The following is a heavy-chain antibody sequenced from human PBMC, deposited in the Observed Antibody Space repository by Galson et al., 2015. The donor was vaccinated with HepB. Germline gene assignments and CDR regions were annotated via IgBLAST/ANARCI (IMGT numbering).Heavy chain of an antibody. CDR2: IVVGSGNT. V-gene: IGHV1-58*02. CDR3: AAWARYSSGWSAY. CDR1: GFTFTSSA. J-gene: IGHJ4*02. Sequence: SVKVSCKASGFTFTSSAMQWVRQARGQRLEWIGWIVVGSGNTNYAQKFQERVTITRDMSTSTAYMELSSLRSEDTAVYYCAAWARYSSGWSAYWGQGTLVTVSP. D-gene: IGHD6-19*01.